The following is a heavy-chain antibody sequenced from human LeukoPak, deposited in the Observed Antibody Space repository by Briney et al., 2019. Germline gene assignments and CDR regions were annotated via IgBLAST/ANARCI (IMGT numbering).Heavy chain of an antibody. V-gene: IGHV3-23*01. CDR1: GFTFSSYA. D-gene: IGHD6-25*01. J-gene: IGHJ4*02. CDR2: ISGSGGST. Sequence: GGSLRLSCAAYGFTFSSYAMSGVRQAPGKGLEWVSAISGSGGSTYYADSVKGRFTISRDNSKNTLYLQMNSLGAEDTAVYYCARARIAPADRKYYFDYWGRGTLVTVSS. CDR3: ARARIAPADRKYYFDY.